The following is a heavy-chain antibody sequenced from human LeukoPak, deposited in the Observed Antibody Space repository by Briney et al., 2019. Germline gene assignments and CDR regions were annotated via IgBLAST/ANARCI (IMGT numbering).Heavy chain of an antibody. CDR3: ARGDMTTVATTDY. V-gene: IGHV1-69*04. CDR2: IIPILGIA. CDR1: GGTFSSYA. D-gene: IGHD4-23*01. J-gene: IGHJ4*02. Sequence: WASVKVSCRASGGTFSSYAISWVRQAPGQGLEWMGRIIPILGIANYAQKLQGRVTMTTDTSTNTAYMELRSLRSDDTAVYYCARGDMTTVATTDYWGQGTLVTVSS.